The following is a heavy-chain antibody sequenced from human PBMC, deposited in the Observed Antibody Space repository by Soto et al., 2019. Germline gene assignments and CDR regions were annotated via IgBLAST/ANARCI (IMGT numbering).Heavy chain of an antibody. CDR3: GSRTDLFAFDI. Sequence: GGSLRLSCAASGFTFSSYSMNWVRLAPGKGLEWVSSISSSSSYIYYADSVKGRFTISRDNAKNSLYLQMNSLRAEDTAVHYCGSRTDLFAFDIWGQGTMVTVSS. V-gene: IGHV3-21*01. CDR1: GFTFSSYS. CDR2: ISSSSSYI. J-gene: IGHJ3*02.